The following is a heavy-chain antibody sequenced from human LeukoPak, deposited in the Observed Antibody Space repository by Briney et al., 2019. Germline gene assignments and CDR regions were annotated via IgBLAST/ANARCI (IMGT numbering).Heavy chain of an antibody. D-gene: IGHD3-22*01. V-gene: IGHV5-51*01. CDR2: IYPGDSDT. Sequence: GESLKISCKGFGYSFTSYWIGWVRQMPGKGLEWMGIIYPGDSDTRYSPSFQGQVTISADKSISTAYLQWSSLKASDTAMYYCARRRYYYDSSGSSYFSWFDPWGQGTLVTVSS. CDR3: ARRRYYYDSSGSSYFSWFDP. J-gene: IGHJ5*02. CDR1: GYSFTSYW.